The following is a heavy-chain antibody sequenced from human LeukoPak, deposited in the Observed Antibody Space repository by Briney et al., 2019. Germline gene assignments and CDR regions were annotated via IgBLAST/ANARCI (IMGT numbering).Heavy chain of an antibody. D-gene: IGHD3-10*01. CDR1: GFTFSSYS. Sequence: GGSLRLSCAAFGFTFSSYSMIWVRQAPGKGLEWVSSTTSSDSYIYYADSVKGRFTISRDNAMNSQYLQMNSLRAEDTAVYYCARASASGGHYYFDYWGQGTLVTVSS. J-gene: IGHJ4*02. CDR3: ARASASGGHYYFDY. CDR2: TTSSDSYI. V-gene: IGHV3-21*01.